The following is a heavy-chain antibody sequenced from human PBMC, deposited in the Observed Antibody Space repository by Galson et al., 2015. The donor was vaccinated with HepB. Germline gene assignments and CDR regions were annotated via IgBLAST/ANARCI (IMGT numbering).Heavy chain of an antibody. J-gene: IGHJ4*02. Sequence: TYNIQWVRQAPGQGLEWMGRISPSDGAVHYAQEFQGRVTMTRDTSTSTVYMDLSSLASEDTAVYYCAREKFFTYYFDYWGQGTLVTVSS. D-gene: IGHD3-3*01. CDR3: AREKFFTYYFDY. CDR1: TYN. V-gene: IGHV1-46*01. CDR2: ISPSDGAV.